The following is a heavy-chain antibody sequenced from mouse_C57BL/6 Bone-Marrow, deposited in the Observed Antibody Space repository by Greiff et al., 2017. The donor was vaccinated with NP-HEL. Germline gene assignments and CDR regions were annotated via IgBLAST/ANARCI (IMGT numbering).Heavy chain of an antibody. CDR1: GYAFTNYL. D-gene: IGHD1-1*01. CDR3: ARRSTVVPGYFDY. J-gene: IGHJ2*01. V-gene: IGHV1-54*01. CDR2: INPGSGGT. Sequence: VQLQQSGAELVRPGTSVKVSCKASGYAFTNYLIEWVKQRPGQGLEWIGVINPGSGGTNYNEKFKGKATLTADKSSSTAYMQLSSLTSEDSAVYFGARRSTVVPGYFDYWGQGTTLTVSS.